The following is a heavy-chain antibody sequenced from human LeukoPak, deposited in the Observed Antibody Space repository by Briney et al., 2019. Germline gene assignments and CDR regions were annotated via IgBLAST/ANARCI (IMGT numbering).Heavy chain of an antibody. CDR2: IRSKGNNYAT. V-gene: IGHV3-73*01. D-gene: IGHD5-12*01. J-gene: IGHJ3*02. CDR1: GFTFSGSA. Sequence: PGGSLRPSCAASGFTFSGSAMHWVRQASGKGLEWVGRIRSKGNNYATEYAASVKGRLTISRDDSKNTADLQMISLKTEDTAVYYCTRVIGGYDWNDAFDIWGQGTVVTVSS. CDR3: TRVIGGYDWNDAFDI.